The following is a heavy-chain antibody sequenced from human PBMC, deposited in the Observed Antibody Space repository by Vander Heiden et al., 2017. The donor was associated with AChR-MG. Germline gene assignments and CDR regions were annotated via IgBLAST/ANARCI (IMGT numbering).Heavy chain of an antibody. V-gene: IGHV4-38-2*02. D-gene: IGHD6-13*01. CDR3: TREGTAAAGTVDY. CDR2: IYQTGNT. Sequence: QVQLQASGPGLVQPSETLSLPCAVSSSSISRGHYFAWIRQPPGKGWEWIASIYQTGNTYYSPSLKSRGTISVDTSKNQFSLKLSSVTAADTAVYDCTREGTAAAGTVDYWGQGTLVTVFS. CDR1: SSSISRGHY. J-gene: IGHJ4*02.